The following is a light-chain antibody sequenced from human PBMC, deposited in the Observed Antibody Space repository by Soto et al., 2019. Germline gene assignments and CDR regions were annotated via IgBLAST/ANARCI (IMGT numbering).Light chain of an antibody. CDR3: SSYTSSSTLPV. J-gene: IGLJ1*01. CDR2: DVS. V-gene: IGLV2-14*01. CDR1: SSDVGGYNY. Sequence: QSALTQPASVSGSPGQSITISCTGTSSDVGGYNYVSWYQQHPGKAPKLMIYDVSNRPSGVSNRFSGSKSGNTASLTISGLQAEDDADYYCSSYTSSSTLPVFGTGTKVTVL.